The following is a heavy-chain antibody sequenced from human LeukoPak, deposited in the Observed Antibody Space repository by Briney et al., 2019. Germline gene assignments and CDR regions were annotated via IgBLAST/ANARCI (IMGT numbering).Heavy chain of an antibody. D-gene: IGHD3-10*01. J-gene: IGHJ3*02. CDR3: ARSLYYYGSDSFDI. CDR2: IYYSGST. Sequence: SETLSLTCTVSGGSISSYYWSWIRQPPGKGLEWIGYIYYSGSTNYNPSLKSRVTISVDTSKKQFSLKLSSVTAADTAVYYCARSLYYYGSDSFDIWGQGTMVTVSS. V-gene: IGHV4-59*01. CDR1: GGSISSYY.